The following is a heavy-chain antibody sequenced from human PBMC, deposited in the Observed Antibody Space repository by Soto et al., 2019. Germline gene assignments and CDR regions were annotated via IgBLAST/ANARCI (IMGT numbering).Heavy chain of an antibody. CDR3: MTHAVIYSRGH. CDR1: GFTFSNDW. D-gene: IGHD6-25*01. CDR2: IKTVTDGGTT. J-gene: IGHJ6*02. V-gene: IGHV3-15*01. Sequence: PGGSLRLSCAASGFTFSNDWMNWVRQAPGKGLEWVARIKTVTDGGTTDYAAPVKGRFFISRDDSKSTLYLQMNSLKTEDTAIYYCMTHAVIYSRGHWGQGTTVTVSS.